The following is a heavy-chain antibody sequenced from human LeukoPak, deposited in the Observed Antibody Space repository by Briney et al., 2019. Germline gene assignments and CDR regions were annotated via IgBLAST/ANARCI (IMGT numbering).Heavy chain of an antibody. D-gene: IGHD2-2*01. J-gene: IGHJ4*02. V-gene: IGHV3-21*01. CDR3: VRDSGGSSWSPPLDY. CDR2: ITPSSTYI. CDR1: GFTFDDYN. Sequence: GGSLRLSCAASGFTFDDYNMNWVRQAPGGGLECVSSITPSSTYIAYADSVKGRFTISRDNANNSLYLHMYSLRLEDTAIYYCVRDSGGSSWSPPLDYWGQGILVTVSS.